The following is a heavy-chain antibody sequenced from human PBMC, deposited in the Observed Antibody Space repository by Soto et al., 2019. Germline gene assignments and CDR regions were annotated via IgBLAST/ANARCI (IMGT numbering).Heavy chain of an antibody. D-gene: IGHD3-22*01. Sequence: SVKVSCKASGYTFTSYALHWVRQAPGQGLEWMGGIIPIFGTANYAQKFQGRVTITADESTSTAYMELSSLRSEDTAVYYCARDPGVYDSSGQTDYWGQGTLVTVSS. CDR2: IIPIFGTA. CDR3: ARDPGVYDSSGQTDY. V-gene: IGHV1-69*13. J-gene: IGHJ4*02. CDR1: GYTFTSYA.